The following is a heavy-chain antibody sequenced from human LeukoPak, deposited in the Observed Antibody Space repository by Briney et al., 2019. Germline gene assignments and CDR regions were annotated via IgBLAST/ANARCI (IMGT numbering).Heavy chain of an antibody. V-gene: IGHV3-30*01. J-gene: IGHJ4*02. CDR1: GFTFSSYA. Sequence: PGGSLRLSCAASGFTFSSYAMHWVRHAPGKGLEWVAVISYDGSNKYYADSVKGRFTISRDNSKNTLYLQMNSLRAEDTAVYYCARARIKITFGGVIAPPEGDYWGQGTLVTVSS. D-gene: IGHD3-16*02. CDR3: ARARIKITFGGVIAPPEGDY. CDR2: ISYDGSNK.